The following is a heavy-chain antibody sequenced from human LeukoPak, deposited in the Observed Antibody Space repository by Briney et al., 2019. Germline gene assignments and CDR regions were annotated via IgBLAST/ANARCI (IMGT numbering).Heavy chain of an antibody. Sequence: PGGSLRLSCAASEFTVSSNYMSWVRQAPGKGLEWVSAISGSGGSTYYADSVKGRFTISRDNSKNTLYLQMNSLRAEDTAVYYCAKDLRFGEFYYYYYGMDVWGQGTTVTVSS. CDR2: ISGSGGST. D-gene: IGHD3-10*01. CDR1: EFTVSSNY. V-gene: IGHV3-23*01. CDR3: AKDLRFGEFYYYYYGMDV. J-gene: IGHJ6*02.